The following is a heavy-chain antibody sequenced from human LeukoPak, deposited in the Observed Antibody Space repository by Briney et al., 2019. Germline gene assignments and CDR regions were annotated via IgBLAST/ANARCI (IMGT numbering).Heavy chain of an antibody. D-gene: IGHD3-10*01. Sequence: PGGSLRLSCAASGFTFSTYGMHWVRQAPGKGLEWVAFIRYDGSYKYYAASVMGRFTISRDISKDTLYLQLNSLRVEDTAVYYCARSQSPRITMVRGVTWDYWGQGTLVTVSS. V-gene: IGHV3-30*02. CDR2: IRYDGSYK. J-gene: IGHJ4*02. CDR3: ARSQSPRITMVRGVTWDY. CDR1: GFTFSTYG.